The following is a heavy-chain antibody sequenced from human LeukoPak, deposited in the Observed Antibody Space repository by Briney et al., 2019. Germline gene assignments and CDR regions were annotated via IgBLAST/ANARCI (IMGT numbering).Heavy chain of an antibody. Sequence: GRCMRLSCVAAGFAFSSYWMNWVRQAPGKGLVWVSQINSDGSDTTYADSVKGRFTISRDNAKNTLYLQMNSLRAEDTAVCYCSGGGSIEVTGYWGQGTLVTVSS. V-gene: IGHV3-74*01. D-gene: IGHD2-21*02. CDR2: INSDGSDT. CDR1: GFAFSSYW. CDR3: SGGGSIEVTGY. J-gene: IGHJ4*02.